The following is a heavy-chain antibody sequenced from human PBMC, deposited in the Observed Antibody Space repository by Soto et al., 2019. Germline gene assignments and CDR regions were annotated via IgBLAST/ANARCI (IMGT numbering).Heavy chain of an antibody. V-gene: IGHV1-69*12. CDR1: GATLDTFINFG. Sequence: QVQLVQSGAEVKRPGSSVKVSCKASGATLDTFINFGITWVRRAPGQGLEWMGGIIPVFGTAHYAQEFQGRLTISADESTRTAYRELSGVRAEDTAVYYCARGAATKIVVVMYDSIELWGQGTMVTVSS. CDR2: IIPVFGTA. J-gene: IGHJ3*01. D-gene: IGHD3-22*01. CDR3: ARGAATKIVVVMYDSIEL.